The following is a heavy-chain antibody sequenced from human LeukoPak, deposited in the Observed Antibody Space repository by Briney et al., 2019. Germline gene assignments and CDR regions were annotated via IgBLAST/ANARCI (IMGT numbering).Heavy chain of an antibody. CDR2: ISYDGSNK. Sequence: PGGSLRLSCAASGFTFSSYWMSWVRQAPGKGLEWVALISYDGSNKYYADSVKGRFTISRDNSKNTLYLQMNSLRAEDTAVYYCARGNYDCCFYYGMDVWGQGTTVTVSS. CDR1: GFTFSSYW. V-gene: IGHV3-30-3*01. CDR3: ARGNYDCCFYYGMDV. J-gene: IGHJ6*02. D-gene: IGHD3-16*01.